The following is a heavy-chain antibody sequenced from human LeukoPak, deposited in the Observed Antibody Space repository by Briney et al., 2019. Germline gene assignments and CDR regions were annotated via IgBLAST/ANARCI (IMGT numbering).Heavy chain of an antibody. D-gene: IGHD6-19*01. CDR2: INPCNGNT. CDR3: ARERSGWFFSN. J-gene: IGHJ4*02. CDR1: GYSFTSYG. Sequence: SVKVSCKASGYSFTSYGITWVRQAPGQGLQWMGWINPCNGNTNYAQKLQGRVTMTTDTSTSTAYMDLRSLRSDDTAVYYCARERSGWFFSNWGQGTLVTVSS. V-gene: IGHV1-18*01.